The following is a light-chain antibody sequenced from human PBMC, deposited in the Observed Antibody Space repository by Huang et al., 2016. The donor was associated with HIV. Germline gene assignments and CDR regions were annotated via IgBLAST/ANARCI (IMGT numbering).Light chain of an antibody. Sequence: EIVMTQSPATLSLSPGESATLSCRASQSISSYLAWYQQKPGQAPRLLIYGASTRATGVPVRFCGSGSATEFTLTINSLQSEDFAVYYCQQYNNWSYTFGQGTKLEIK. CDR1: QSISSY. CDR2: GAS. J-gene: IGKJ2*01. V-gene: IGKV3-15*01. CDR3: QQYNNWSYT.